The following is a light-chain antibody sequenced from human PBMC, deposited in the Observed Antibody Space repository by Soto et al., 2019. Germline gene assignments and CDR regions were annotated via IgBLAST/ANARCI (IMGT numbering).Light chain of an antibody. Sequence: IVMTQSPATLSVSPGERATLSCRASHSISSNLAWYQQKPGQAPRLLIYGASTRATGIPARFSGSGSGTEFTLTISSLQSEDFGVYYCQQYYTRPRTFGQGTKVDIK. V-gene: IGKV3-15*01. CDR3: QQYYTRPRT. CDR1: HSISSN. J-gene: IGKJ1*01. CDR2: GAS.